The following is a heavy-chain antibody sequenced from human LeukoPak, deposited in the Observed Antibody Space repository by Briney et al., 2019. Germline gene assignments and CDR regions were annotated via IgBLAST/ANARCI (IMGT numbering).Heavy chain of an antibody. CDR2: ISASGGGT. J-gene: IGHJ3*02. CDR3: ARDMVTTGRLGAFDI. V-gene: IGHV3-23*01. D-gene: IGHD4-11*01. CDR1: GFTFSSYV. Sequence: GGSLRLSCAASGFTFSSYVMNWVRQAPGKGLEWVSGISASGGGTYYADSVKGRFTISRDNSKNTLYLQMNSLRAEDTAVYYCARDMVTTGRLGAFDIWGQGTMVTVSS.